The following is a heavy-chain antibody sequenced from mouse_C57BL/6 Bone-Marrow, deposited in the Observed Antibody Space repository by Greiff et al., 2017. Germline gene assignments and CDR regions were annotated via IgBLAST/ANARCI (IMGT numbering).Heavy chain of an antibody. CDR3: AREVFDY. V-gene: IGHV1-50*01. Sequence: QVQLQQPGAELVKPGASVKLSCKASGYTFTSYWMQWVKQRPGQGLEWIGEIAPSDSYTNYNQKFKGKATLTVDTSSSTAYMQLSSLTSEDSAVYYCAREVFDYWGQGTTLTVSS. CDR2: IAPSDSYT. J-gene: IGHJ2*01. CDR1: GYTFTSYW.